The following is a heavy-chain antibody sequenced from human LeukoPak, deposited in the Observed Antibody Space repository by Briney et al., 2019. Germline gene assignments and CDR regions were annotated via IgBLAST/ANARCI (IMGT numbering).Heavy chain of an antibody. CDR1: GFTFCSYE. CDR2: ISSSGSTI. Sequence: GGSLRLYCAASGFTFCSYEMNWVRQAPGKGLEWVSYISSSGSTIYYADSVKGRFTMSRDNVKNSLYLQMNILRAEDTAVYYCARGVYDSSPLNYYMDVWGKGTTVTVSS. D-gene: IGHD3-22*01. V-gene: IGHV3-48*03. J-gene: IGHJ6*03. CDR3: ARGVYDSSPLNYYMDV.